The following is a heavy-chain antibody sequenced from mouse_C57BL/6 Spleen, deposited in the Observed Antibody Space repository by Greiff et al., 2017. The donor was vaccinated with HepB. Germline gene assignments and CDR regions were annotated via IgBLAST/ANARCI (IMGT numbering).Heavy chain of an antibody. CDR2: IWRGGST. CDR1: GFSLTSYG. D-gene: IGHD1-1*01. J-gene: IGHJ4*01. CDR3: AKSLYYYGSSLYAMDY. Sequence: QVQLKESGPGLVQPSQSLSITCTVSGFSLTSYGVHWVRQSPGKGLEWLGVIWRGGSTDYNAAFMSRLSITKDNSKSQVFFKMNSLQADDTAIYYCAKSLYYYGSSLYAMDYWGQGTSVTVSS. V-gene: IGHV2-5*01.